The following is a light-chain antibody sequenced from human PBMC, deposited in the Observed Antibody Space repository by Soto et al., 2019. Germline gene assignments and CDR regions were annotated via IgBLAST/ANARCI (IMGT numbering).Light chain of an antibody. V-gene: IGKV3-15*01. CDR1: QTVSSD. CDR3: HQYNNWPHYT. Sequence: VSPGERATLSCRASQTVSSDLAWYQQKPGQAPRLLIYGASTRAAGIPARFSGSGSGTEFTLTTSRLEYEDFGVYFCHQYNNWPHYTFGQGTKVDIK. CDR2: GAS. J-gene: IGKJ2*01.